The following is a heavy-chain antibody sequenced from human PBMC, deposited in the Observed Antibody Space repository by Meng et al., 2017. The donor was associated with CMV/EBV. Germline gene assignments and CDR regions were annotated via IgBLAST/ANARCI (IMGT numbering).Heavy chain of an antibody. Sequence: ASVKVSCKASGYTFTSYDISWVRQATGQGLEWMGWMNPNSGNTGYAQKFQGRVTMTRNTSISTAYMELSSLRSEDTAVYYCARVSGGAYGMDVWGQGTTVTVSS. CDR3: ARVSGGAYGMDV. CDR2: MNPNSGNT. CDR1: GYTFTSYD. V-gene: IGHV1-8*01. J-gene: IGHJ6*02. D-gene: IGHD2/OR15-2a*01.